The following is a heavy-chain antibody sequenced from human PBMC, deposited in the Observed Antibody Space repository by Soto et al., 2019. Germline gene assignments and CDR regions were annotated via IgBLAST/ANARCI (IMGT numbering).Heavy chain of an antibody. D-gene: IGHD3-22*01. CDR3: AKDPLYYYDSSGSSFYF. CDR2: ISGSGGST. V-gene: IGHV3-23*01. Sequence: PGGSLRLSCAASGFTFSSYAMSWVRQAPGKGLEWVSAISGSGGSTYYADSVKGRFTISRDNSKNTLYLQMNSLRAEDTAVYYCAKDPLYYYDSSGSSFYFWGQGTLVTVSS. J-gene: IGHJ4*02. CDR1: GFTFSSYA.